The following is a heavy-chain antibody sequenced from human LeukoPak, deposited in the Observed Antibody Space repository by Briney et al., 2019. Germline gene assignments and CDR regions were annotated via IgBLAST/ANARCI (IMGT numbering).Heavy chain of an antibody. CDR3: ASGPYPAAGTDHQFDY. V-gene: IGHV4-59*01. Sequence: PSETLSLTCTVSGASISSYYWSWIRQPPGDGLEWIGYIFYRGSTNYNPSLKSRVTISVDTSKNQFSLKLSSVTAADTAVYYCASGPYPAAGTDHQFDYWGQAILVTVFS. D-gene: IGHD6-13*01. CDR2: IFYRGST. CDR1: GASISSYY. J-gene: IGHJ4*02.